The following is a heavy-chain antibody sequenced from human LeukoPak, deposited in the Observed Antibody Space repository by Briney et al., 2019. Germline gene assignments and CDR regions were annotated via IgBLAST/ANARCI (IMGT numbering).Heavy chain of an antibody. D-gene: IGHD3-10*01. CDR1: GFTFSSYE. V-gene: IGHV3-48*03. J-gene: IGHJ4*02. CDR3: ARVRFRGADY. Sequence: HPGGSLRLSCAASGFTFSSYEMNWVRQAPGKGLEWVSYISSSGSTIYYADSVKGRFTISRDNAKNSLYLQMNSLRAEDTAVYYCARVRFRGADYWGQGTLVTVSS. CDR2: ISSSGSTI.